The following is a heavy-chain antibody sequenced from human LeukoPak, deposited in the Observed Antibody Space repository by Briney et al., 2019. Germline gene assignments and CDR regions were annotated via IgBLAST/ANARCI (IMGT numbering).Heavy chain of an antibody. V-gene: IGHV1-2*02. CDR2: INPNSGGT. D-gene: IGHD1-1*01. Sequence: AASVKVSCKASGYTFTGYYMHWVRQAPGQGLEWMGWINPNSGGTNYAQKFQGRVTMTRDTSISTAYMELSRLRSDDTAVYYCARAGKGQPNWFDPWGQGTLVTVST. CDR3: ARAGKGQPNWFDP. J-gene: IGHJ5*02. CDR1: GYTFTGYY.